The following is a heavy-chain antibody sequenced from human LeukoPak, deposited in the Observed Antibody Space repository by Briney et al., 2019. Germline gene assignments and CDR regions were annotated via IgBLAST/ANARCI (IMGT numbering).Heavy chain of an antibody. CDR2: IYHSGST. V-gene: IGHV4-38-2*02. J-gene: IGHJ3*02. D-gene: IGHD3-3*01. CDR3: ASGITIFGVGPSSDAFDI. CDR1: GYSISSGYY. Sequence: SETLSLTCTVSGYSISSGYYWGWIRQPPGKGLEWIGSIYHSGSTYYNPSLKSRVTISVDTSKNQFPLKLSSVTAADTAVYYCASGITIFGVGPSSDAFDIWGQGTMVTVSS.